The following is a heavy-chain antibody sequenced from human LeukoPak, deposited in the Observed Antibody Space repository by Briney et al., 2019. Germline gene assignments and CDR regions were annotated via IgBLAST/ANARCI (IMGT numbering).Heavy chain of an antibody. D-gene: IGHD4-17*01. Sequence: PGGSLRLSCAASGFTVSSNYMSWVRQAPGKGLEWVSVIYSGGSTYYADSVKGRFTISRDNSKNTLCLQMNSLRAEDTAVYYCARTAKSTVTTHFDYWGQGTLVTVSS. CDR2: IYSGGST. CDR1: GFTVSSNY. V-gene: IGHV3-66*01. CDR3: ARTAKSTVTTHFDY. J-gene: IGHJ4*02.